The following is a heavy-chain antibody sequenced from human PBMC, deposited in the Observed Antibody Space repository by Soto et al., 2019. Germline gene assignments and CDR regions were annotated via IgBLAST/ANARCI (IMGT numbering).Heavy chain of an antibody. CDR1: GGSISGYS. CDR3: AIGYSYGTYDS. D-gene: IGHD5-18*01. Sequence: SETLSLTCSVSGGSISGYSCTWIRKAPEKGLEWIGYIYYTGNSNYNASLKSRVTISMDTSKTQFSLRLTSVTAADTAVYYCAIGYSYGTYDSWGKGT. J-gene: IGHJ5*01. V-gene: IGHV4-59*01. CDR2: IYYTGNS.